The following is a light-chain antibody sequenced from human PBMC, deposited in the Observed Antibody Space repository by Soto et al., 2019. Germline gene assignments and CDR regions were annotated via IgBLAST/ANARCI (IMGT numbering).Light chain of an antibody. V-gene: IGKV3-15*01. CDR1: QDVLTN. Sequence: EIVMTQSPATLSVSPGEGATLSSRASQDVLTNLAWYQQKPGQSPRLLIYRASTRATGVPARFSGSGSGTEFTLTISSLQSEDFAVYYCQQYNNWPKMFGQGTKVDIK. J-gene: IGKJ1*01. CDR3: QQYNNWPKM. CDR2: RAS.